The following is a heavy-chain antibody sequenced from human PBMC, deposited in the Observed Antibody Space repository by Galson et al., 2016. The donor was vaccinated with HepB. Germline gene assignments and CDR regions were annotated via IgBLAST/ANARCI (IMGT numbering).Heavy chain of an antibody. Sequence: SVKVSCKASGYTFTGYHIHWVRQAPGQGLEWVGWINPNSGGTNYAQKFQDWVTMTRDTSISTAYMELKRLRSDDTAIYFCVRGGLGVWGQGTTVTVSS. V-gene: IGHV1-2*04. CDR3: VRGGLGV. J-gene: IGHJ6*02. D-gene: IGHD7-27*01. CDR1: GYTFTGYH. CDR2: INPNSGGT.